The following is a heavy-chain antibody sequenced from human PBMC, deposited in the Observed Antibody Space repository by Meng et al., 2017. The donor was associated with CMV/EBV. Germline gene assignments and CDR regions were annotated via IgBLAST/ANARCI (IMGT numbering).Heavy chain of an antibody. V-gene: IGHV3-30*02. D-gene: IGHD2-2*01. J-gene: IGHJ4*02. CDR1: GFTFSSYG. CDR2: IRYDGSNK. Sequence: GGSLRLSCAAPGFTFSSYGMHWVRQAPGKGLEWVAFIRYDGSNKYYADSVKGRFTISRDNSKNTLYLQMNSLRAEDTAVYYCAKDRCSSTSCYFSFDYWGQGTLVTVSS. CDR3: AKDRCSSTSCYFSFDY.